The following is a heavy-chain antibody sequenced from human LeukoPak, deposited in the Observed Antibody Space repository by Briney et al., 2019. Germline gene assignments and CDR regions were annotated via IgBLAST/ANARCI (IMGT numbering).Heavy chain of an antibody. CDR2: INPNSGGT. V-gene: IGHV1-2*02. CDR3: ASEGYSSSSGYYFDY. J-gene: IGHJ4*02. CDR1: GYTFTGYY. D-gene: IGHD6-6*01. Sequence: ASVKVSCKASGYTFTGYYMHWVRQAPGQGLEWMGWINPNSGGTNYAQKFQGRVTMTRDTSISTAYMELSRLRSDDTAVYYCASEGYSSSSGYYFDYWGQGTLVTVSS.